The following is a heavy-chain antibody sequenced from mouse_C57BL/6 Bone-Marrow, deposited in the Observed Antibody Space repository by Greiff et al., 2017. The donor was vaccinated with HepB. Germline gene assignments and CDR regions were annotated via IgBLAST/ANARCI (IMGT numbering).Heavy chain of an antibody. Sequence: EVQLVESGGDLVKPGGSLKLSCAASGFTFSSYAMSWVRQTPEKRLEWVATISDGGSYTYYPDNVKGRFTISRDNAKNNLYLQMSHLKSEDTAMYYCAREGIFPYFDYWGQGTTLTVSS. CDR2: ISDGGSYT. V-gene: IGHV5-4*01. J-gene: IGHJ2*01. CDR3: AREGIFPYFDY. CDR1: GFTFSSYA.